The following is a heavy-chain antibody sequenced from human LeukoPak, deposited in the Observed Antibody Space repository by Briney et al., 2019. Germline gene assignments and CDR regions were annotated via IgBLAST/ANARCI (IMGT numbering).Heavy chain of an antibody. CDR3: ARHPGSYYYYYMDV. D-gene: IGHD1-1*01. Sequence: ASVKVSCKASGYTFTSYGISWVRQAPGQGLEWMGWISAYNGNTNYAQKLQGRVTMTTDTSTSTAYMELRSLRSDDTAVYYIARHPGSYYYYYMDVWGKRTTVTVSS. CDR1: GYTFTSYG. V-gene: IGHV1-18*01. J-gene: IGHJ6*03. CDR2: ISAYNGNT.